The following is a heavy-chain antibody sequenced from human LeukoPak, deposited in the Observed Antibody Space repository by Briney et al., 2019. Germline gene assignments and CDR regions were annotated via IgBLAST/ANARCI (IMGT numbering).Heavy chain of an antibody. D-gene: IGHD2-15*01. V-gene: IGHV3-23*01. J-gene: IGHJ4*02. CDR1: GFTFSSYA. Sequence: PGGSLRLSCAASGFTFSSYAMSWVRQAPGKGLEWVSAISGSGGSTYYADSVKGRFTISRDNSKNTLYLQMNSLRVEDTAVYYCAKDPSLGDCSGGSCYPPDFWGQGTLVTVSS. CDR3: AKDPSLGDCSGGSCYPPDF. CDR2: ISGSGGST.